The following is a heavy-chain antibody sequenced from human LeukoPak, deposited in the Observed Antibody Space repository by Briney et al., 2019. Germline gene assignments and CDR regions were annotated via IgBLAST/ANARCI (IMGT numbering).Heavy chain of an antibody. CDR1: EFTFSTYG. CDR3: ARIGYSSSSFDF. V-gene: IGHV3-7*05. Sequence: PGGSLRLSCAASEFTFSTYGMHWVRQAPGKGLEWVANIKQDGSVEYYVVSVKGRLTISRDNAKESLYLQMNSLRAEDTAVYYCARIGYSSSSFDFWGQGTLVTVSS. D-gene: IGHD6-6*01. CDR2: IKQDGSVE. J-gene: IGHJ4*02.